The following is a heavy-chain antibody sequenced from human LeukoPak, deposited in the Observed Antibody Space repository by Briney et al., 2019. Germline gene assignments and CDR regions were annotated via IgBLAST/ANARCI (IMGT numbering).Heavy chain of an antibody. J-gene: IGHJ3*02. CDR3: AKDPILWFGEIPETDAFDI. Sequence: GGSLRLSCAASGFIFSDYWMTWVRQAPGKGLEWVANIKQDGSENFYVDSVKGRFTISRDNSKNTLYLQMNSLRAEDTAVYYCAKDPILWFGEIPETDAFDIWGQGTMVTVSS. CDR2: IKQDGSEN. D-gene: IGHD3-10*01. CDR1: GFIFSDYW. V-gene: IGHV3-7*03.